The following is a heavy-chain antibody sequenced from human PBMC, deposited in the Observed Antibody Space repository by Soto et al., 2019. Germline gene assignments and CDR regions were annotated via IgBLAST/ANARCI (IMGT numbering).Heavy chain of an antibody. CDR3: ARDRPFRYSGYDRLRQAFDI. D-gene: IGHD5-12*01. CDR1: GGPISSGDYY. J-gene: IGHJ3*02. CDR2: IYYSGST. Sequence: QVQLQESGPGLVKPSQTLSLTCTVSGGPISSGDYYWSWIRQPPGKGLEWIGYIYYSGSTYYNPSLKSRVTISVDTAKNQFSLKLSSVTAADTAVYYCARDRPFRYSGYDRLRQAFDIWGQGTMVTVSS. V-gene: IGHV4-30-4*01.